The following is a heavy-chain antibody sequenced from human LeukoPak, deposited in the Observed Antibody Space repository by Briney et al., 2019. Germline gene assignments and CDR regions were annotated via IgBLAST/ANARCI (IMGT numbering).Heavy chain of an antibody. D-gene: IGHD3-16*02. CDR3: ARIFRGVIENWFDP. CDR1: GGSVSSGSYY. V-gene: IGHV4-61*01. CDR2: IYYSGST. Sequence: SETLSLTCTVSGGSVSSGSYYWSWIRQPPGKGLEWIGYIYYSGSTNYNPSLKSRVTVSVDTSKNQFSLKLSSVTAADTAVYYCARIFRGVIENWFDPWGQGTLVTVSS. J-gene: IGHJ5*02.